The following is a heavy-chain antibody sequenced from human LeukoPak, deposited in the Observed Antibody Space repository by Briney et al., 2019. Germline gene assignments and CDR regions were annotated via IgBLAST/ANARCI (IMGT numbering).Heavy chain of an antibody. J-gene: IGHJ6*03. CDR2: INHSGST. CDR3: ARGTTGVTTGYYYYYYMDV. CDR1: GGSFSGYY. D-gene: IGHD4-17*01. V-gene: IGHV4-34*01. Sequence: SETLSLTCAVYGGSFSGYYWSWIRQPPGKGLEWIGEINHSGSTNYNPSLKSRVTISVDTSKNQFSLKLSSVTAADTAVYYCARGTTGVTTGYYYYYYMDVWGKGPTVTVSS.